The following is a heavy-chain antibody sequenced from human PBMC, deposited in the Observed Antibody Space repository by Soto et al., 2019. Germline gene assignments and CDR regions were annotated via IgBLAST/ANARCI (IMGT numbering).Heavy chain of an antibody. V-gene: IGHV4-59*08. J-gene: IGHJ2*01. CDR2: IYNSGYT. CDR1: GGSISNYY. D-gene: IGHD6-19*01. Sequence: QVQLQESGPGLVKPSETLSLTCTVSGGSISNYYWSWIRQPPGKGLEWIGHIYNSGYTNYNPSLXSXAXIXXDTSKNLFSRKLSSVTAADTAVYSCARHKRSIIAVARSFDLWGRGTLVTVSS. CDR3: ARHKRSIIAVARSFDL.